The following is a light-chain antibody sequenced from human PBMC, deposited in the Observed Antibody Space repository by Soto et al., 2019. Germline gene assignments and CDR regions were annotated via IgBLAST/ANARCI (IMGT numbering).Light chain of an antibody. CDR1: QSISSY. CDR2: AAS. V-gene: IGKV1-39*01. Sequence: DIQMTQSPSSLSASVGDRVTITCRASQSISSYLNWYQQKPGKAPKLLIYAASSLHSGVPSRFSGSRSGTEFTLTIASLQPDDFATYYCQQYNSYAWTFGQGTKVDIK. J-gene: IGKJ1*01. CDR3: QQYNSYAWT.